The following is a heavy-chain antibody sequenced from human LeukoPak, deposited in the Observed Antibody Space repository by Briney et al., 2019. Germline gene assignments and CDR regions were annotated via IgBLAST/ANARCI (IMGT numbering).Heavy chain of an antibody. V-gene: IGHV3-23*01. CDR2: ISGSGGST. CDR1: GFIFSSYA. Sequence: GGSLRLSCAASGFIFSSYAMSRVRQAPGKGLEWVSAISGSGGSTYYADSVKGRFTISRDNSKNTLYLQMNSLRAEDTAVYYCAKILVGATVFSYWGQGTLVTVSS. D-gene: IGHD1-26*01. J-gene: IGHJ4*02. CDR3: AKILVGATVFSY.